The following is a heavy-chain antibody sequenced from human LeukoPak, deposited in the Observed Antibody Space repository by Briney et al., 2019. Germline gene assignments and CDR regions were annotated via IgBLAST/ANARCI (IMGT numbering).Heavy chain of an antibody. CDR1: GGTFSSYA. CDR2: IIPILGIA. J-gene: IGHJ4*02. D-gene: IGHD3-22*01. V-gene: IGHV1-69*04. CDR3: ARVKDYYDSSGYPTDY. Sequence: VASVKVSCKASGGTFSSYAISWVRPAPGQGLEWMGRIIPILGIANYAQKFQGRVTITADKSTSTAYMELSSLRSEGTAVYYCARVKDYYDSSGYPTDYWGQGTLVTVSS.